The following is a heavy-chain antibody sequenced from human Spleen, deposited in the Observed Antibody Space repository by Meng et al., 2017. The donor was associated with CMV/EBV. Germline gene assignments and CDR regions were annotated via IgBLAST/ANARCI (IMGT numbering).Heavy chain of an antibody. CDR2: ISGSGGSI. V-gene: IGHV3-48*03. CDR3: ARGSRAFDI. J-gene: IGHJ3*02. Sequence: GESLKISCAASGFTFNRCWMSWVRQALGKGLEWVSGISGSGGSIYYADSVKGRFTISRDNAKNSLYLQMNSLRAEDTAVYYCARGSRAFDIWGQGTMVTVSS. CDR1: GFTFNRCW.